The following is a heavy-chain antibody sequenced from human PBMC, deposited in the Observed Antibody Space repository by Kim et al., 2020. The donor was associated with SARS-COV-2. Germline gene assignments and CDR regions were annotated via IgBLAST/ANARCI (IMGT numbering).Heavy chain of an antibody. V-gene: IGHV3-23*01. Sequence: GSLRLSCAASGFIFSSYDMSWVRQAPGKGLEWISAITRDGSTFYADSVKGRFSISRDNTENTPYLQMDSLRVEATAAYYCAREPARRADYWGQGILGT. D-gene: IGHD1-1*01. J-gene: IGHJ4*02. CDR2: ITRDGST. CDR1: GFIFSSYD. CDR3: AREPARRADY.